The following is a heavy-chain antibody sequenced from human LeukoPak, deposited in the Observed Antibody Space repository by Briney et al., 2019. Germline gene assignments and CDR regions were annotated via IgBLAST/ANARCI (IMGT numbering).Heavy chain of an antibody. CDR1: GGSISSGDYY. D-gene: IGHD1-26*01. CDR3: ARGAWWDHRYHFDY. J-gene: IGHJ4*02. CDR2: IYYSGST. Sequence: SETLSLTCTVSGGSISSGDYYWSWIRQPPGTGPEWIGYIYYSGSTYYNPSLKSRVTISVDTSKNQFSLKLSSVTAADTAVYYCARGAWWDHRYHFDYWGQGTLVTVSS. V-gene: IGHV4-30-4*01.